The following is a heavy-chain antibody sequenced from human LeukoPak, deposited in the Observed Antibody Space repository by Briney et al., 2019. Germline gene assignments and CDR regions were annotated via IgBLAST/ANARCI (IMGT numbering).Heavy chain of an antibody. CDR2: IYYSGST. CDR3: AAPLGYCSGGRCRFDY. J-gene: IGHJ4*02. V-gene: IGHV4-39*01. Sequence: SETLSLTCTVSGGSISSSSYYWGWIRQPPGKGLEWIGSIYYSGSTYYNPSLKSRVSISVDTSQNQLSLELASVTAADTAIYYCAAPLGYCSGGRCRFDYWGQGTLVTVSS. CDR1: GGSISSSSYY. D-gene: IGHD2-15*01.